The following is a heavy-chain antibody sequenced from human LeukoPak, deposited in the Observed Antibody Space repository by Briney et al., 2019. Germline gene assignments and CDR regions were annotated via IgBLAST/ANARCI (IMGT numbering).Heavy chain of an antibody. CDR3: ARHTETREMAHDAFDI. CDR1: GGSISSYY. CDR2: IYYSGST. V-gene: IGHV4-59*08. Sequence: SQTLSLTCTVSGGSISSYYWSWIRQPPGKGLEWIGYIYYSGSTNYNPSLKSRVTISVDTSKNQFSLKLSSVTAADTAVYYCARHTETREMAHDAFDIWGQGTMVTVSS. D-gene: IGHD5-24*01. J-gene: IGHJ3*02.